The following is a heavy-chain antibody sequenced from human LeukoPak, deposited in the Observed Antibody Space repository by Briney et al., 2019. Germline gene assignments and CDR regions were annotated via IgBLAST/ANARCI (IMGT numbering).Heavy chain of an antibody. CDR3: AREGYYGSGSYYNRSPFDY. CDR2: ISAYNGNT. CDR1: GYTFTSYG. V-gene: IGHV1-18*04. D-gene: IGHD3-10*01. Sequence: ASVKVSCKASGYTFTSYGISRVRQAPGQGLEWMGWISAYNGNTNYAQKLQGRVTMTTDTSTSTAYMELRSLRSDDTAVYYCAREGYYGSGSYYNRSPFDYWGQGTLVTVSS. J-gene: IGHJ4*02.